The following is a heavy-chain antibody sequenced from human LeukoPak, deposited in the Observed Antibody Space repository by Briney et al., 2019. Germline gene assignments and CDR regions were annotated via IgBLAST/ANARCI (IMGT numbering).Heavy chain of an antibody. J-gene: IGHJ6*04. CDR1: GFTFSSYA. CDR3: AREYCSSTSCYLFYYYYYGMDV. D-gene: IGHD2-2*01. Sequence: PGRSLRLSCAASGFTFSSYAMHWVRQAPGKGLERVAVISYDGSNKYYADSVKGRFTISRDNSKNTLYLQMNSLRAEDTAVYYCAREYCSSTSCYLFYYYYYGMDVWGKGTTVTVSS. CDR2: ISYDGSNK. V-gene: IGHV3-30*04.